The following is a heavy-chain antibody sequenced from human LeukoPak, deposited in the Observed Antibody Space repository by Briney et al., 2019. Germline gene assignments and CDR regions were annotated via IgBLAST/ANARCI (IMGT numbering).Heavy chain of an antibody. D-gene: IGHD1-26*01. Sequence: ASVKVSCKASGYTFTSYGISWVRQAPGQGLEWTGWISAYNGNTNYAQKLQGRVTMTTDTSTSTAYMELRSLRSDDTAVYYCAREATDYYYMDVWGKGTTVTVSS. CDR2: ISAYNGNT. J-gene: IGHJ6*03. CDR1: GYTFTSYG. V-gene: IGHV1-18*01. CDR3: AREATDYYYMDV.